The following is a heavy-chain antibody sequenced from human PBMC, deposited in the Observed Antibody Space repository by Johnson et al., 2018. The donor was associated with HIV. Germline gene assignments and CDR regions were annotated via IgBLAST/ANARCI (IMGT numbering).Heavy chain of an antibody. CDR2: IAWNGGST. CDR3: ARDGRGEQLVDQGDAFDI. Sequence: VRLVESGGGVVRPGESLRLSCAASGFTFDEHGMSWVRQAPGKGLEWVSGIAWNGGSTAYGDSVKGRFTIPRDNAKNSLYLQMNSLRAEDTALYFCARDGRGEQLVDQGDAFDIWGQGTMVTVSS. CDR1: GFTFDEHG. D-gene: IGHD6-6*01. V-gene: IGHV3-20*04. J-gene: IGHJ3*02.